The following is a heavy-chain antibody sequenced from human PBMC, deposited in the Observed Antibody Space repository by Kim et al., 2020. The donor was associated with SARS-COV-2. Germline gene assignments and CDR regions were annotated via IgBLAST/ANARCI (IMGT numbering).Heavy chain of an antibody. J-gene: IGHJ5*02. CDR1: GGSFSGYY. D-gene: IGHD2-15*01. CDR2: FNHSGST. Sequence: SETLSLTCAVYGGSFSGYYWSWIRQPPGKGLEWIGEFNHSGSTNYNPSLKSRVTISVDTSKNQFSLKLSSVTAADTAVYYCARGIYCSGGSCYPHNWFDPWGQGTLVTVSS. V-gene: IGHV4-34*01. CDR3: ARGIYCSGGSCYPHNWFDP.